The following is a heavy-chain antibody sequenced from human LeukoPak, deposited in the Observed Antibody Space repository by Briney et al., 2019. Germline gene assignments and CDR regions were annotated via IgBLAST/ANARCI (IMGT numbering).Heavy chain of an antibody. D-gene: IGHD3-3*01. CDR2: TRSKTYVGTA. J-gene: IGHJ4*02. CDR1: GFSFGAYA. Sequence: GGSLRLSCSTSGFSFGAYALAWVRQGPGKGLEWVSFTRSKTYVGTADYAASVRGRFTISRDDSKSVAYLQMDSLKTEDTAVYYCTRATRISLFGVQYYFDYWGQGTLVTVSS. CDR3: TRATRISLFGVQYYFDY. V-gene: IGHV3-49*04.